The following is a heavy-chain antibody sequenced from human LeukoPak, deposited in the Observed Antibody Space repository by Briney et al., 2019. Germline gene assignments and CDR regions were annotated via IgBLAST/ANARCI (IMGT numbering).Heavy chain of an antibody. CDR3: ARDVGYSYGYYY. D-gene: IGHD5-18*01. CDR1: GYTFTGYY. J-gene: IGHJ4*02. Sequence: ASVKVSCKASGYTFTGYYMHWVRQAPGQGLEWMGWINPNSGGTNYAQKFQGRVTMTRDTSISTAYMELSRLRSDDTAVYYCARDVGYSYGYYYWGQGTLVTVSS. CDR2: INPNSGGT. V-gene: IGHV1-2*02.